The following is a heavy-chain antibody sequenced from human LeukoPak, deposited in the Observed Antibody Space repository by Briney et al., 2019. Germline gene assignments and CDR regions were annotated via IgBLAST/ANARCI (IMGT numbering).Heavy chain of an antibody. D-gene: IGHD4-23*01. J-gene: IGHJ4*02. V-gene: IGHV1-69*04. Sequence: SXXVSCKASGGTFSSYTISWVRQAPGQGREWMGRIIPILGIANYAQKFQGRVTITADKSTSTAYMALSSLRSEDTAVYYCARDPPRGTVVTPPPFDYWGQGTLVTVSS. CDR1: GGTFSSYT. CDR2: IIPILGIA. CDR3: ARDPPRGTVVTPPPFDY.